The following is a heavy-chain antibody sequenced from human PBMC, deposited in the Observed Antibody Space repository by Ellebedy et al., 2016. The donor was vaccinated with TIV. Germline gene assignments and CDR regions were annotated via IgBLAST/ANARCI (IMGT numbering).Heavy chain of an antibody. V-gene: IGHV5-51*01. J-gene: IGHJ3*02. Sequence: GESLKISCEGSGYNFTNNWIAWVRQMPGKGLEWMGIIYPSDSDARYSPSFQGQVTISADKSISTAYLQWSSLKASDTAMYYCARTYCSGGICYSFLDAFDIWGQGTMVTVSS. CDR3: ARTYCSGGICYSFLDAFDI. CDR1: GYNFTNNW. CDR2: IYPSDSDA. D-gene: IGHD2-15*01.